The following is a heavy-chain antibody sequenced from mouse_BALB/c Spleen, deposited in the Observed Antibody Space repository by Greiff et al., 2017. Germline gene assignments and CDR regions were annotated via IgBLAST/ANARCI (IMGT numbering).Heavy chain of an antibody. Sequence: VQLQQSGAELAKPGASVKMSCKASGYTFTSYWMHWVKQRPGQGLEWIGYINPSTGYTEYNQKFKDKATLTADKSSSTAYMQLSSLTSEDSAVYYCARSEWLRRQFYYAMDYWGQGTSVTVSS. CDR3: ARSEWLRRQFYYAMDY. J-gene: IGHJ4*01. CDR2: INPSTGYT. V-gene: IGHV1-7*01. CDR1: GYTFTSYW. D-gene: IGHD1-2*01.